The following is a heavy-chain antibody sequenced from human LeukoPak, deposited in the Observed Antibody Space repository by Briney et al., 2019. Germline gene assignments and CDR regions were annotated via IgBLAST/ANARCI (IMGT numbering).Heavy chain of an antibody. V-gene: IGHV4-59*12. CDR3: ARYEWELPSNWFDP. CDR2: IYYSGRT. D-gene: IGHD1-26*01. Sequence: SETLSLTCTVSGGSISDYYWNWMRQPPGKGLEWIGYIYYSGRTNYNPSLKSRVTISVDTSKNQFSLKLSSVTAADTAVYYCARYEWELPSNWFDPWGQGTLVTVSS. J-gene: IGHJ5*02. CDR1: GGSISDYY.